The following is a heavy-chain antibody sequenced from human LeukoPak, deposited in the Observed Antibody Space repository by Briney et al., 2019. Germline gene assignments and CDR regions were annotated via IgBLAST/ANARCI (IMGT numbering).Heavy chain of an antibody. CDR3: ARGSVKARPYYYYYMDV. CDR2: INNDGSYI. J-gene: IGHJ6*03. V-gene: IGHV3-21*01. D-gene: IGHD6-6*01. Sequence: GGSLRLSCAASGFIFSNSAMNWVRQAPGKGLEWVSSINNDGSYIYYAGSVKGRFTISRDNAKNSLYLRLNSLRVEDTAVYYCARGSVKARPYYYYYMDVWGKGTTVTVSS. CDR1: GFIFSNSA.